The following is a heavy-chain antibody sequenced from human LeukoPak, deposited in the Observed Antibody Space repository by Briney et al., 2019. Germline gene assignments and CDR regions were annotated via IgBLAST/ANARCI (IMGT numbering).Heavy chain of an antibody. CDR1: GFTFGDYA. D-gene: IGHD4-11*01. Sequence: GGPLRLSCTASGFTFGDYAMSWFRQAPGKGLEWVGFIRSKAYGGTTEYAASVKGRFTISRDDSKSIAYLQMNSLKTEDTAVYYCVRLYDDYTNGHFDSWGQGTLVTVSS. CDR3: VRLYDDYTNGHFDS. J-gene: IGHJ4*02. CDR2: IRSKAYGGTT. V-gene: IGHV3-49*03.